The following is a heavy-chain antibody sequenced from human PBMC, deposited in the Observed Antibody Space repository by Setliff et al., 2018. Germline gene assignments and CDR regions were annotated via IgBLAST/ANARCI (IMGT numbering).Heavy chain of an antibody. J-gene: IGHJ4*02. D-gene: IGHD1-1*01. Sequence: PLSLTCTVSGGSISRGDYYWSWIRPPPGKGLDWIGYIYSSGSTYYNPSLKSRVSISVDTSKNQFSLKLTSVTAADTATYYCAGYSWGSYYLFDYWGLGTVVTVSS. CDR3: AGYSWGSYYLFDY. V-gene: IGHV4-30-4*08. CDR1: GGSISRGDYY. CDR2: IYSSGST.